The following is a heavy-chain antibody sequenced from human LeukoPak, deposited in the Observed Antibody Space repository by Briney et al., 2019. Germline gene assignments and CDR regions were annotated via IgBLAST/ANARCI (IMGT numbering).Heavy chain of an antibody. J-gene: IGHJ4*02. CDR2: IHPTTGNP. D-gene: IGHD3-16*02. CDR3: ARALDSLGGLSLPDY. V-gene: IGHV7-4-1*02. Sequence: ASVKVSCKASGYNFRNYAMNWVRQAPGQGLEFMGWIHPTTGNPAYAQGFSGRFVFSLDTSVTTTYLQITDLKAEDTAVYFCARALDSLGGLSLPDYWGQGTLVTVFS. CDR1: GYNFRNYA.